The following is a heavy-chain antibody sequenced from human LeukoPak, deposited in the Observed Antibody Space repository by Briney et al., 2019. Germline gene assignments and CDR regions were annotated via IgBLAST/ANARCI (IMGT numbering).Heavy chain of an antibody. V-gene: IGHV4-4*09. Sequence: PSETLSLTCTVSGGSFSSYYWSWIRQPPGKGLEWIGYIYTSGSTNYNPSLKSRVTISVDTSKNQFSLKLSSVTAADTAVYYCARAAAAGTFWFDPWGQGTLVTVSS. CDR1: GGSFSSYY. CDR3: ARAAAAGTFWFDP. D-gene: IGHD6-13*01. CDR2: IYTSGST. J-gene: IGHJ5*02.